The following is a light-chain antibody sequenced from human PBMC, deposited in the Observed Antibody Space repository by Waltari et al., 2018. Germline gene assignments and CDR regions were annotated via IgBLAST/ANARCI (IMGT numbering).Light chain of an antibody. CDR1: ALPKQH. J-gene: IGLJ1*01. Sequence: SLELTQSPSVAVSPGQTAGITCSGDALPKQHVYWYQQRPGQAPVLVLFKDSERPSGIPERFSGSRSGTTGTLTITGVQAEDEADYYCQSSDSSGNDYVFGPGTKVTVL. V-gene: IGLV3-25*03. CDR3: QSSDSSGNDYV. CDR2: KDS.